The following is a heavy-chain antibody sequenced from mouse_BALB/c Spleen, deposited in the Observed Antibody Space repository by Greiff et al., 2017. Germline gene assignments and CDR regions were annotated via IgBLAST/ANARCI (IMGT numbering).Heavy chain of an antibody. CDR3: ARSLGGNYPDY. J-gene: IGHJ2*01. CDR1: GYTFSSYW. CDR2: ILPGSGST. V-gene: IGHV1-9*01. Sequence: VKLQESGAELMKPGASVKISCKATGYTFSSYWIEWVRQRPGHGLEWIGEILPGSGSTNYNEKFKGKATITADTSSNTAYMQLSSLTSEDSAVYHCARSLGGNYPDYGGQGTTLTVSS.